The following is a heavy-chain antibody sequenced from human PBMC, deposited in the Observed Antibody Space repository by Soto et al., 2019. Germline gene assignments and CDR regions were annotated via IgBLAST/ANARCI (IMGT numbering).Heavy chain of an antibody. Sequence: QVQLQESGPGLVKPSETLSLTCTVSGGSISTYFWSWIRQPAGGGLEWIGRIDTTGSTNYNPSLKGRVTMSLDTSRNQFSLKLSSVTAADTAVYYCAREGGYFDSSGSGVYHYHGVDVWGQGTTVTVSS. CDR3: AREGGYFDSSGSGVYHYHGVDV. CDR1: GGSISTYF. CDR2: IDTTGST. D-gene: IGHD3-22*01. J-gene: IGHJ6*02. V-gene: IGHV4-4*07.